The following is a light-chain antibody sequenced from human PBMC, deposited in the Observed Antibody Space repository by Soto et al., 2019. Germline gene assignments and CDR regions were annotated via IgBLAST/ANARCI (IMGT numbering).Light chain of an antibody. CDR2: SNN. CDR3: AAWDGSLTSLRML. J-gene: IGLJ2*01. V-gene: IGLV1-44*01. CDR1: YSNIGTNT. Sequence: QSVLTQPPSVSATPGQRVTISCSGTYSNIGTNTVAWYQRLPGTAPKLLIYSNNERPSGVPDRFSGSKSGSSASLAISGLSSEDEADYYCAAWDGSLTSLRMLFGGGTKLTVL.